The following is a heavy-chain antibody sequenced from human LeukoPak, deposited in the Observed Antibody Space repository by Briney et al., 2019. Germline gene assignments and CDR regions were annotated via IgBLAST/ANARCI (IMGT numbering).Heavy chain of an antibody. CDR1: GFTVSSNY. J-gene: IGHJ6*02. Sequence: PGGSLRLSCAASGFTVSSNYMSWVRQAPGKGLEWVSVIYSGGSTYYADSVKGRFTISRDNSKNTLYLQMNSLRAGDTAVYYCARAPYCGGDCWDAMDVWGQGTTVTVSS. CDR3: ARAPYCGGDCWDAMDV. D-gene: IGHD2-21*02. V-gene: IGHV3-53*01. CDR2: IYSGGST.